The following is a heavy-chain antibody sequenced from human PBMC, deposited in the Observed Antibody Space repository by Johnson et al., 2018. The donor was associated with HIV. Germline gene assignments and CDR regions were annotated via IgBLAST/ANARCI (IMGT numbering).Heavy chain of an antibody. CDR1: GFTFSNAW. CDR3: ARQQQLTHDAFDI. J-gene: IGHJ3*02. V-gene: IGHV3-69-1*01. CDR2: IYSGSTI. Sequence: VQLVESGGGLVQPGGSLRLSCAASGFTFSNAWMSWVRQAPGKGLEWVSVIYSGSTIYYADSVKGRFTISRDNAKNSLYLQMNSLRAEDTALYYCARQQQLTHDAFDIWGQGTMVTVSS. D-gene: IGHD6-13*01.